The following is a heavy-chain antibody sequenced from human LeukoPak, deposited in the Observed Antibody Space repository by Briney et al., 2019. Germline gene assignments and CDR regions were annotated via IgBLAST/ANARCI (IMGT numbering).Heavy chain of an antibody. CDR3: ARPYYYDSRIDP. CDR2: MYYSGST. V-gene: IGHV4-30-4*01. Sequence: PSQTLSLTCTVSGGSISSGDYYSSWIRQPPGKGLEWIAYMYYSGSTYYNPSLKSRVTMSADTSKNQLYLKLSSVTAADTAVYYCARPYYYDSRIDPWGQGILVTVSS. J-gene: IGHJ5*02. D-gene: IGHD3-22*01. CDR1: GGSISSGDYY.